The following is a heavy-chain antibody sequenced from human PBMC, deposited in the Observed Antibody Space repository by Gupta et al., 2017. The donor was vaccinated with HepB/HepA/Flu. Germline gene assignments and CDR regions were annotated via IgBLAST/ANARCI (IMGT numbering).Heavy chain of an antibody. D-gene: IGHD6-19*01. Sequence: QVQLVESGGGVVQPGRSLRLSCAASGFTFSSYGMHWVRQAPGKGLEWAAVISYDGSNKYYADSVKGRFTISRDNSKNTRYLQMNSLRAEDTAVYYCAKVSGYSSGWYEGRGIYYFDYWGQGTLVTVSS. CDR3: AKVSGYSSGWYEGRGIYYFDY. V-gene: IGHV3-30*18. CDR1: GFTFSSYG. CDR2: ISYDGSNK. J-gene: IGHJ4*02.